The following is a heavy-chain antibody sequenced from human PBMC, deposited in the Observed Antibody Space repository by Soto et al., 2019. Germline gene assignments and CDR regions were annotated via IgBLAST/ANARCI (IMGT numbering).Heavy chain of an antibody. J-gene: IGHJ5*02. CDR3: AREVYYYDSSGYYYGRWFDP. CDR2: IYSGGST. Sequence: RGSLRLSCAASGFTVSSNYMSWVRQAPGKGLEWVSVIYSGGSTYYADSVKGRFTISRDNSKNTLYLQMNSLRAEDTAVYYCAREVYYYDSSGYYYGRWFDPWGQGTLVTVSS. V-gene: IGHV3-66*01. D-gene: IGHD3-22*01. CDR1: GFTVSSNY.